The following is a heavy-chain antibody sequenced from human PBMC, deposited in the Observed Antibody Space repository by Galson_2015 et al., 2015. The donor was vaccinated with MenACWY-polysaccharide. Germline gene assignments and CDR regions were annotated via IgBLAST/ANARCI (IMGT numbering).Heavy chain of an antibody. CDR3: AKDTGPGEYAYSWGTFDI. D-gene: IGHD3-10*01. J-gene: IGHJ3*02. Sequence: SLRLSCAASGFTFSSYAMSWVRQAPGKGLEWVSGISASGGSTVYTDSAKGRFTMSRDNSKRSLNLQLNSLRAEDTALYYCAKDTGPGEYAYSWGTFDIWGRGTMDTVSS. CDR2: ISASGGST. CDR1: GFTFSSYA. V-gene: IGHV3-23*01.